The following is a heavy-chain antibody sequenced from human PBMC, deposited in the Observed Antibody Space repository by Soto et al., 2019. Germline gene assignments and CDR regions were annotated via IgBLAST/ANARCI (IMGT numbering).Heavy chain of an antibody. CDR1: GFTFSNAW. V-gene: IGHV3-15*07. Sequence: PGGSLRLSCAASGFTFSNAWMNWVRQAPGKGLEWVGRIKRKTDSGTTDYAAPVKGRFTMSRDDSENTVYLQMNSLKTEDTAVYYCTTVFYDSRGTPDYWGQGTLVTVSS. CDR3: TTVFYDSRGTPDY. J-gene: IGHJ4*02. CDR2: IKRKTDSGTT. D-gene: IGHD3-22*01.